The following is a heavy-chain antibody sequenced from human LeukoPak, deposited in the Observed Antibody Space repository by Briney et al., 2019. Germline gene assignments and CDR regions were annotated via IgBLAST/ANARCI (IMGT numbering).Heavy chain of an antibody. D-gene: IGHD3-9*01. CDR1: GFTFSSYW. CDR2: IKKDGSEK. J-gene: IGHJ5*02. Sequence: GGSLRLSCAASGFTFSSYWMSWVRQAPGKGLEWVANIKKDGSEKFYVDSVKGRFTISRDNAKNSLYLQMNSLRAEDTAVYYCARDVEYYDILTGYSNWFDPWGQGTLVTVS. CDR3: ARDVEYYDILTGYSNWFDP. V-gene: IGHV3-7*01.